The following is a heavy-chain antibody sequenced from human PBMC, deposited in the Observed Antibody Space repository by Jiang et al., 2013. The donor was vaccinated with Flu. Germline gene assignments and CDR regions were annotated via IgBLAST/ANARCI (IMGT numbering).Heavy chain of an antibody. D-gene: IGHD4-17*01. CDR2: IIPIFGTA. J-gene: IGHJ4*02. V-gene: IGHV1-69*01. CDR1: GDTFSNYA. CDR3: ARDDYATVTTREDY. Sequence: GAEVKKPGSSVKVSCKASGDTFSNYAITWVRQAPGQGLEWMGGIIPIFGTANYAQKFQGRLTITADESTSTAYMELSSLRSEDTAVYYCARDDYATVTTREDYWGQGTLVTVSS.